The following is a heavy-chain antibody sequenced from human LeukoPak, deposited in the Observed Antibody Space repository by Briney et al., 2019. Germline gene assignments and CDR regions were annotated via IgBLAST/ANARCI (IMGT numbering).Heavy chain of an antibody. CDR1: GGSISSYY. J-gene: IGHJ6*03. Sequence: SETLSLTCTVSGGSISSYYWSWIRQPAGKGLEWIGRIYTSGSTNYNPSLKSRVTMSVDTSKNQFSLKLSSVTAADTAVYYCARVESGYPFRHYYYMDVWGKGTTVTVSS. CDR2: IYTSGST. D-gene: IGHD3-3*01. V-gene: IGHV4-4*07. CDR3: ARVESGYPFRHYYYMDV.